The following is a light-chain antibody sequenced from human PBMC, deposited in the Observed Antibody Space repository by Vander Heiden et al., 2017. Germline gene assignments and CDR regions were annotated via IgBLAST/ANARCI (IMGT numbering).Light chain of an antibody. CDR2: DAS. V-gene: IGKV3-11*01. J-gene: IGKJ4*01. CDR3: QQRSNWPPPT. Sequence: DIVLTQSPATLFLSPGERATLSCRASQSVSSYLAWYQQKPGQAPRLLIYDASNRATGIPARFSGSGSGTDFTLTISSLEPEDFAVYYCQQRSNWPPPTFGGGTKVEIK. CDR1: QSVSSY.